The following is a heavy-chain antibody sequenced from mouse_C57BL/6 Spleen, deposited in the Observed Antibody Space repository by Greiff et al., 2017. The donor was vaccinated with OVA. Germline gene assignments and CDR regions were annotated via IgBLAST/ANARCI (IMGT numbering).Heavy chain of an antibody. CDR2: IDPSDSVT. J-gene: IGHJ4*01. CDR1: GYTFTSYW. V-gene: IGHV1-52*01. Sequence: VQLQQPGAELVRPGSSVTLSCKASGYTFTSYWMHWVKQRPIQGLEWIGDIDPSDSVTHYNQKFKDKATLTVDQSTSTAYMQLRSLTSEDDAVDYCASQGDYGNLYSMDYWGQGTTVTVSS. D-gene: IGHD2-1*01. CDR3: ASQGDYGNLYSMDY.